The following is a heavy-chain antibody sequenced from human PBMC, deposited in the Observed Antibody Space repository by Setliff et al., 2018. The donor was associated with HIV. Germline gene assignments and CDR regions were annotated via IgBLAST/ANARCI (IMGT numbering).Heavy chain of an antibody. Sequence: PSETLSLTCTVSGGFISTYHWTWIRQSPGKGLEWIGHVSYSGGTNYNPSLKSRVTISVDTSKNHFSLNLNSVTAADTAIYYCARRRPPPSGMYSSYYMDVWGKGTAVTV. V-gene: IGHV4-59*08. D-gene: IGHD1-26*01. CDR2: VSYSGGT. CDR3: ARRRPPPSGMYSSYYMDV. CDR1: GGFISTYH. J-gene: IGHJ6*03.